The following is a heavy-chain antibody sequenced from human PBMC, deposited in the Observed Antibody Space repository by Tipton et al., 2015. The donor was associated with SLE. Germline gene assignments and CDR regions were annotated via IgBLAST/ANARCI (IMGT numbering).Heavy chain of an antibody. V-gene: IGHV3-23*01. CDR1: GFTFSSYA. D-gene: IGHD3-22*01. J-gene: IGHJ3*02. Sequence: SLRLSCAASGFTFSSYAMSWVRQAPGKGLEWVSAISGSGGSTYYADSVKGRFTISRDNSKNTLYLQMNSLRAEDTAVYYCAVSPTYYYDSSGYYGGAFDIWGQGTMVTVSS. CDR2: ISGSGGST. CDR3: AVSPTYYYDSSGYYGGAFDI.